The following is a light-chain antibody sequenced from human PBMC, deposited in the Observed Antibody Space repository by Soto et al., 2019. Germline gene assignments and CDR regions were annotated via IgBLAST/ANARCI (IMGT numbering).Light chain of an antibody. CDR1: KRVSGR. V-gene: IGKV3-11*01. J-gene: IGKJ1*01. Sequence: IVMTQFSATLALSPGERATLSCRASKRVSGRLATYQQKRGQAPRLLIYAASTRATSIPARFSGSGAGTDFSLTISSLEPEDFVVYYCQQRSNWPPGTFGQGTKVDI. CDR3: QQRSNWPPGT. CDR2: AAS.